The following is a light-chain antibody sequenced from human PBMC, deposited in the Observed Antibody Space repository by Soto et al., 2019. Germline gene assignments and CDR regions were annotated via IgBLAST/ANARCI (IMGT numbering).Light chain of an antibody. J-gene: IGLJ3*02. Sequence: QSVLTQPPSESGAPGQRVTISCTGSSSNIGAGYDVHWYQQLPGTAPKLLIYGNSNRPSGVPDRFSGSKSGTSASLAITGLQAEDEADYYCQSYDTPWVFGGGTKLTVL. V-gene: IGLV1-40*01. CDR2: GNS. CDR3: QSYDTPWV. CDR1: SSNIGAGYD.